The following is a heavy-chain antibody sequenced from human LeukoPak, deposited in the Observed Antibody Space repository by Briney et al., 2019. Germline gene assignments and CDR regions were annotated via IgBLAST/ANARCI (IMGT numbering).Heavy chain of an antibody. J-gene: IGHJ4*02. CDR3: AKGLGYRSYYFDY. D-gene: IGHD5-12*01. V-gene: IGHV3-74*01. Sequence: GGSLRLSCAVSGFTFSSYWMHWVRQAPGKGLVWVSRIDRDGSRINYADSVKGRFTISRDNSKNTLYPQMNSLRAEDTAVYYCAKGLGYRSYYFDYWGQGTLVTVSS. CDR2: IDRDGSRI. CDR1: GFTFSSYW.